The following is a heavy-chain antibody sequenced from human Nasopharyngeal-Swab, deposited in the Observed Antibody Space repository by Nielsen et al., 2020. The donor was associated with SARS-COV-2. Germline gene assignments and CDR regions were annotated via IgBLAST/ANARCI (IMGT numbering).Heavy chain of an antibody. CDR1: GFTVSSNY. CDR2: IYSGGST. J-gene: IGHJ6*03. V-gene: IGHV3-53*01. Sequence: GESLKISCAASGFTVSSNYMSWVRQAPGKGLEWVSVIYSGGSTYYADSAKGRFTISRDNSKNTLYLQMNSLRAEDTAVYYCAGAGPRAYYYYMDVWGKGTTVTVSS. CDR3: AGAGPRAYYYYMDV.